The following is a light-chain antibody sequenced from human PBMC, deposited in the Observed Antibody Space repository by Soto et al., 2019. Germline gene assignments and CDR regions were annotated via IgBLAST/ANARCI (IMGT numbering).Light chain of an antibody. CDR1: QFTNGKY. J-gene: IGKJ5*01. CDR2: GAS. V-gene: IGKV3-20*01. Sequence: PGESAPLSCRCIQFTNGKYVAWYQQRHGLPPRLLVYGASKRAPGIPDRFRGSGSGSEFTLTISAVEPEDFAVYFCQHFGSSPPVTFGQGTRLEIK. CDR3: QHFGSSPPVT.